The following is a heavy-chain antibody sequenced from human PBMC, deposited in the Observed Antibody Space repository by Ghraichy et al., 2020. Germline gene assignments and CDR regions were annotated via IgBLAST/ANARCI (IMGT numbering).Heavy chain of an antibody. V-gene: IGHV4-39*02. Sequence: SETLSLTCAVSGASINSRSFYWGWIRQPPGKGLEWITSIYYSGHSYDNPSLKSRLTISLDTSKNHFSLQLHSVTAADTAVYFCASARIVEVFGARNHNWFDPWGQGILVSVSS. CDR2: IYYSGHS. CDR1: GASINSRSFY. CDR3: ASARIVEVFGARNHNWFDP. J-gene: IGHJ5*02. D-gene: IGHD2-15*01.